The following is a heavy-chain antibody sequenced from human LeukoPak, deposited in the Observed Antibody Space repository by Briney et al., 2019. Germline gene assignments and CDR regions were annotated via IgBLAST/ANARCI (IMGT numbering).Heavy chain of an antibody. Sequence: SETLSLTCAVYGGSFSGYYWSWIRQPPGKGPEWIGEINHSGSTNYNPSLKSRVTISVDTSKNQFSLKLSSVTAADTAVYYCARRYIVVVVAATTNWFDPWGQGTLVTVSS. D-gene: IGHD2-15*01. J-gene: IGHJ5*02. CDR1: GGSFSGYY. V-gene: IGHV4-34*01. CDR2: INHSGST. CDR3: ARRYIVVVVAATTNWFDP.